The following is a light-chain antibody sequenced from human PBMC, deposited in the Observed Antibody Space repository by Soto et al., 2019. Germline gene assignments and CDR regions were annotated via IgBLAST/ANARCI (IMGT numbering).Light chain of an antibody. Sequence: ILMTQSPATLSVSPGERATLSCRASQSVSNNLAWYQQKPGQAPRLLIYDASTRATGIPARFSGSGSGTEFTLTISGLQSEDFAVYYCQQYNNWPPWTFGQGTKLDIK. V-gene: IGKV3-15*01. CDR3: QQYNNWPPWT. J-gene: IGKJ1*01. CDR2: DAS. CDR1: QSVSNN.